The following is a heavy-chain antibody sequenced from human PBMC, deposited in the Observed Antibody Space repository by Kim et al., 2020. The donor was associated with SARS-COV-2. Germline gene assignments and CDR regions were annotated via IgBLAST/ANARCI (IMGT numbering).Heavy chain of an antibody. J-gene: IGHJ4*02. V-gene: IGHV3-43*02. CDR3: AKDIGFVVVRGTVDY. D-gene: IGHD2-15*01. Sequence: GGSLRLSCAASGFTFDDYAMHWVRQAPGKGLEWVSLISGDGGSTYYADSVKGRFTISRDNSKNSLYLQMNSLRTEDTALYYCAKDIGFVVVRGTVDYWGQGTLVTVSS. CDR1: GFTFDDYA. CDR2: ISGDGGST.